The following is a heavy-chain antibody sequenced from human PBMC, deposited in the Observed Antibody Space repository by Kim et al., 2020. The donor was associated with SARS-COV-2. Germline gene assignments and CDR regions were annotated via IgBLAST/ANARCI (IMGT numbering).Heavy chain of an antibody. D-gene: IGHD3-22*01. V-gene: IGHV3-30*02. Sequence: SVRGRFTISRDNSKNTLYLQMHSLRAEDTAVYYCAKDPADYYDSSAYFDFWGQGALVTVSS. CDR3: AKDPADYYDSSAYFDF. J-gene: IGHJ4*02.